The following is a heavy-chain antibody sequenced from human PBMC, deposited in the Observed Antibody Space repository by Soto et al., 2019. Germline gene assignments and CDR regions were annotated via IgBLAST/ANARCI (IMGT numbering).Heavy chain of an antibody. Sequence: GGSLRLSCAASGFTFSSYGMHWVRQAPGRGLEWVAVIWYDGSNKYYADSVKGRFTISRDNSKNTLYLQMNSLRAEDTAVHYCARDEAYYYDSSGNDAFDIWGQGTMVTVSS. CDR3: ARDEAYYYDSSGNDAFDI. V-gene: IGHV3-33*01. CDR1: GFTFSSYG. CDR2: IWYDGSNK. D-gene: IGHD3-22*01. J-gene: IGHJ3*02.